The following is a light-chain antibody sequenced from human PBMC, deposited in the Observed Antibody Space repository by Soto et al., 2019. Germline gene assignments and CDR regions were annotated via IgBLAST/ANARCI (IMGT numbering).Light chain of an antibody. Sequence: QSALTQPASVSGSPGQSITISCTGTSSDVGNYNLVSWYQQHPGKAPKLMIHEVSKRPPGVSDRFSGSKSGNTASLTISGLQAEDEADYYCCSYAGSSTHYVFGTGTKLTVL. CDR3: CSYAGSSTHYV. CDR2: EVS. J-gene: IGLJ1*01. V-gene: IGLV2-23*02. CDR1: SSDVGNYNL.